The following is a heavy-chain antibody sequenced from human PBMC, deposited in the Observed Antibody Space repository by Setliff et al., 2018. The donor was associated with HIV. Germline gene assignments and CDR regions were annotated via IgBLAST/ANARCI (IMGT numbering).Heavy chain of an antibody. CDR2: IYYSGST. D-gene: IGHD6-19*01. CDR3: ARRRSSGWYHYFDY. Sequence: ETLSLTCTVSGGSISSHYWSWIRQPPGKGLEWIGSIYYSGSTNYNPSLKSRVTISVDTSKNQFSLKLSSVTAADTAVYYCARRRSSGWYHYFDYWGQGTLVTVSS. J-gene: IGHJ4*02. V-gene: IGHV4-59*08. CDR1: GGSISSHY.